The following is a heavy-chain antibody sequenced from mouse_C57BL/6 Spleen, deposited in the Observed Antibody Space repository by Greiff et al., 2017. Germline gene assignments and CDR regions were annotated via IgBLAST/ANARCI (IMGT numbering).Heavy chain of an antibody. CDR1: GYTFTSYG. D-gene: IGHD2-4*01. CDR2: IYPRSGNT. J-gene: IGHJ2*01. Sequence: VKLVEPGAELARPGASVKLSCKASGYTFTSYGISWVKQRTGQGLEWIGQIYPRSGNTYYNEKFKGKATLTADKSSSTAYMELRSLTSEDSAVYFCARSGDYLFDYWGQGTTLTVSS. CDR3: ARSGDYLFDY. V-gene: IGHV1-81*01.